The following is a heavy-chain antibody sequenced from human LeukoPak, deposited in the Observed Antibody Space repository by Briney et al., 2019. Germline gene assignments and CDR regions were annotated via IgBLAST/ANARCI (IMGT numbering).Heavy chain of an antibody. D-gene: IGHD4-17*01. CDR1: GGSFSGYY. Sequence: PSETLFLTCAVYGGSFSGYYWSWIRQPPGKGLEWIGEINHSGSTNYNPSLKSRVTISVDTSKNQFSLKLSSVTAADTAVYYCARESAYGDYYTPFDYWGQGTLVTVSS. J-gene: IGHJ4*02. CDR2: INHSGST. CDR3: ARESAYGDYYTPFDY. V-gene: IGHV4-34*01.